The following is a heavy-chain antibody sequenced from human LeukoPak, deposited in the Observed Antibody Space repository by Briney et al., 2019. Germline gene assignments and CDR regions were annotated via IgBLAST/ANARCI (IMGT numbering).Heavy chain of an antibody. CDR3: ARDKVGGYSSSWYYYGMDV. Sequence: PGGTLSLSCAASGFTFSSYWMSWVRQAPGKGLEWVANIKQDGSEKYYADFVKGRFTISRHNSKNTRYLQMDRLRAEDTAVYYCARDKVGGYSSSWYYYGMDVWGQGTTVTVSS. CDR2: IKQDGSEK. J-gene: IGHJ6*02. D-gene: IGHD6-13*01. CDR1: GFTFSSYW. V-gene: IGHV3-7*01.